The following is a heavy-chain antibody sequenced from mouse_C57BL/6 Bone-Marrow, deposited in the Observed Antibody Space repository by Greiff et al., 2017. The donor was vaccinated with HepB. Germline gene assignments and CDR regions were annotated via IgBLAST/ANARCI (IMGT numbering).Heavy chain of an antibody. D-gene: IGHD1-1*01. V-gene: IGHV1-18*01. CDR1: GYTFTDYN. CDR3: ARFTTVRYFDV. J-gene: IGHJ1*03. Sequence: EVQLQQSGPELVKPGASVKIPCKASGYTFTDYNMDWVKQSHGKSLEWIGDINPNNGGTIYNQKFKGKATLTVDKSSSTAYMELRSLTSEDTAVYYCARFTTVRYFDVWGTGTTVTVSS. CDR2: INPNNGGT.